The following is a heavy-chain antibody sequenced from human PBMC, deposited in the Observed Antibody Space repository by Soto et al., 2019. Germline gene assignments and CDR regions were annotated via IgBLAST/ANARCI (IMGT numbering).Heavy chain of an antibody. V-gene: IGHV4-4*02. Sequence: QVQLQESGPGLVKPSGTLSLTCAVSGGSISSSNWWSWVRQPPGKGLEWIGEIYHSGSTNYNPSXXSRVTISVDKXXNXFXXKLSSVTAADTAVYYCARDSYGDYAPYYYYYGMDVWGQGTTVTVSS. CDR3: ARDSYGDYAPYYYYYGMDV. D-gene: IGHD4-17*01. J-gene: IGHJ6*02. CDR1: GGSISSSNW. CDR2: IYHSGST.